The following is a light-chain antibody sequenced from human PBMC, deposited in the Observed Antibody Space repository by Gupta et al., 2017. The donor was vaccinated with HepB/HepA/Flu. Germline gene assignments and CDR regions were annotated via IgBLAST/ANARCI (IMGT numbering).Light chain of an antibody. CDR2: SNN. J-gene: IGLJ2*01. CDR3: VAWDDSLNGHVV. CDR1: SSNLGSNT. Sequence: QSVLTQPPSASGTPGQRVTISCSGSSSNLGSNTVTWYQQLPGTAPKLLIYSNNQRPSGVPDRFSGSKSGTSASLAISGLQSEEEADYYCVAWDDSLNGHVVFGGGTKLTVL. V-gene: IGLV1-44*01.